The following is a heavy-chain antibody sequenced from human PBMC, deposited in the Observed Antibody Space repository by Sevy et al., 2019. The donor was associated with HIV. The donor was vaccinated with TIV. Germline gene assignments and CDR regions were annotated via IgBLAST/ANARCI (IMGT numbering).Heavy chain of an antibody. CDR1: GGSISDYY. Sequence: SETLSLTCTVSGGSISDYYWNWIRQPPGKGLEWIGYIHYSGSTNYNPYLKSRVTISVDTSKDQFSLKLTTVTAADTAVYYCARATRPVANWFDPWGQGTLVTVSS. CDR3: ARATRPVANWFDP. J-gene: IGHJ5*02. D-gene: IGHD6-19*01. CDR2: IHYSGST. V-gene: IGHV4-59*01.